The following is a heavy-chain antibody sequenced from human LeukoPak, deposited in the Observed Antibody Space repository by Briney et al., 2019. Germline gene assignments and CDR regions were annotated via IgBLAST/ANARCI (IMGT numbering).Heavy chain of an antibody. V-gene: IGHV4-38-2*02. Sequence: SETLSLTCTVSGYSISSGYYWGWIRQPPGKGLEWIGSIYHSGSTYYNPSLKSRVTISVDTSKNQFSLKLSSVTAADTAVYYCARSEITFGGVIVIFDYWGQGTLVTVSS. CDR1: GYSISSGYY. CDR3: ARSEITFGGVIVIFDY. D-gene: IGHD3-16*02. CDR2: IYHSGST. J-gene: IGHJ4*02.